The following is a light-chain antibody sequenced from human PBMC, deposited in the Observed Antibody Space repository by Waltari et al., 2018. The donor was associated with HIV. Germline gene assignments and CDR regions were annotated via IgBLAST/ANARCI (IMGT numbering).Light chain of an antibody. Sequence: QSALTQPASVSGSPGQSITISCTGSSSDVGGYNFVSWYQQHPGKAPRVLIYDVPTRPAGVSGRFSGSRSGDTASRTISGLQPEDEADYYCESYTSTSVWVFGGGTRLTVL. CDR1: SSDVGGYNF. CDR3: ESYTSTSVWV. CDR2: DVP. V-gene: IGLV2-14*03. J-gene: IGLJ3*02.